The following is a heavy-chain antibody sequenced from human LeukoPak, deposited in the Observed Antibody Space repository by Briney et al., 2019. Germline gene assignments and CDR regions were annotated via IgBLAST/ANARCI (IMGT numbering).Heavy chain of an antibody. CDR3: ARVHYYDSSGYYPTRGAFDI. Sequence: ASVKVSCKASGYTFTSYGISWVRQAPGQGLEWMGWISSYNGNTNYAQKLQGRVTMTTDTSTSTAYMELRSLRSDDTAVYYCARVHYYDSSGYYPTRGAFDIWGQGTMVTVSS. CDR1: GYTFTSYG. D-gene: IGHD3-22*01. V-gene: IGHV1-18*01. CDR2: ISSYNGNT. J-gene: IGHJ3*02.